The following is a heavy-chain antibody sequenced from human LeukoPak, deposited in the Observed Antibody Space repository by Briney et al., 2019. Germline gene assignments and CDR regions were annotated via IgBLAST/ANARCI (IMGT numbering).Heavy chain of an antibody. Sequence: ASVKVSCKASGYTSTNYGVSWLRQAPGQGLEWMGWISAYNGDTKYAQKVQGRVTVTTDTSTNTVHMELRSLTSDDTAVYYCARNEASGYYYYFDYWGQGTLVTVSS. CDR3: ARNEASGYYYYFDY. J-gene: IGHJ4*02. D-gene: IGHD3-22*01. V-gene: IGHV1-18*01. CDR1: GYTSTNYG. CDR2: ISAYNGDT.